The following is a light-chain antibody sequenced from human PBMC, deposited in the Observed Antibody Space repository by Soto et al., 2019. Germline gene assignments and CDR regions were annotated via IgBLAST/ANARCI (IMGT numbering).Light chain of an antibody. CDR1: QGIRTN. CDR2: SAS. V-gene: IGKV1-27*01. Sequence: DIQLTQSPSSLSASVRDRVTITCRVSQGIRTNLSWYRQKPGKVPKVLIYSASNLQFGVPSRFSGSGSGTDFTLTISSLQPEDVATYYCQKYNSAPFTFGQGTRLEIK. J-gene: IGKJ5*01. CDR3: QKYNSAPFT.